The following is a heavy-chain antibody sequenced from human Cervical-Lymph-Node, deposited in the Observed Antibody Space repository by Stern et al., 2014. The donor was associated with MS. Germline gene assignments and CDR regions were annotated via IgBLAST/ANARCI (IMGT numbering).Heavy chain of an antibody. CDR1: GGTFSSYA. J-gene: IGHJ6*02. CDR3: ARGELKEGLVRGMDV. D-gene: IGHD1-26*01. Sequence: VQLEESGAEVKKPGSSGKVSCKASGGTFSSYAISWVRQAPGKGLEGMGGIIPIFGTANYAQKFQGRVTITADESTSTAYMELSSLRSEDTAVYYCARGELKEGLVRGMDVWGQGTTVTVSS. V-gene: IGHV1-69*01. CDR2: IIPIFGTA.